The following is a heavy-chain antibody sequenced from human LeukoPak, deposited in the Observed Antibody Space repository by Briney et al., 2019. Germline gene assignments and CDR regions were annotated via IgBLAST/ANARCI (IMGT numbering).Heavy chain of an antibody. J-gene: IGHJ3*02. Sequence: SETLSLTCAVYGGSFSGYYWSWIRQPPGKGLEWIGEINHSGSTNYNPSLKSRVTISVDRSKNQFSLKLSSVTAADTAVYYCARDRGAGGPDAFDIWGQGTMVTVSS. CDR3: ARDRGAGGPDAFDI. D-gene: IGHD3-10*01. CDR2: INHSGST. V-gene: IGHV4-34*01. CDR1: GGSFSGYY.